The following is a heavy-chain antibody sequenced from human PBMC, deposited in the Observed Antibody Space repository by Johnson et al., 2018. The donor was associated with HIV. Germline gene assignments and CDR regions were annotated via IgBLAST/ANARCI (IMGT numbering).Heavy chain of an antibody. CDR2: IRGNGDST. CDR1: GFRFSSHA. J-gene: IGHJ3*02. V-gene: IGHV3-23*04. D-gene: IGHD3-22*01. CDR3: AREGNYYDSSSHAFDI. Sequence: VQLVESGGGLVQPGGSLRLSCAASGFRFSSHAMIWVRQPPGKGLEWVSGIRGNGDSTFYADSVKGRFTISRDNSKNTLYLQMNSLRAEDTAVYYCAREGNYYDSSSHAFDIWGQGTMVTVSS.